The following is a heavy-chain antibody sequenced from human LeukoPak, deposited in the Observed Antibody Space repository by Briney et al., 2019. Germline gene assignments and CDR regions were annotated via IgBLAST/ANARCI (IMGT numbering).Heavy chain of an antibody. CDR1: GGSLSSLY. V-gene: IGHV4-59*08. CDR2: IYYREST. Sequence: SETLSLTCTVSGGSLSSLYCRWIRPPPGKGLEWVRYIYYRESTNYNPSHKSRVTISVDTSKNQFSLKLSSMTAADTAVYYCARQKPAAGQSLDYWGQGTLVTVSS. D-gene: IGHD6-13*01. CDR3: ARQKPAAGQSLDY. J-gene: IGHJ4*02.